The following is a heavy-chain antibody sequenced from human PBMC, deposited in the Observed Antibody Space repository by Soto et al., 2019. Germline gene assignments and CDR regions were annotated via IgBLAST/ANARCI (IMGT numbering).Heavy chain of an antibody. Sequence: HPGGSLRLSCAASGFTFSSYAMHWVRQAPGKGLEWVAVISYDGSNKYYADSVKGRFTISRDNSKNTLYLQMNSLRAEDTAVYYCARDWGWYSSIWYIFDYWGQGTMVTVYS. CDR1: GFTFSSYA. D-gene: IGHD6-13*01. V-gene: IGHV3-30-3*01. CDR3: ARDWGWYSSIWYIFDY. CDR2: ISYDGSNK. J-gene: IGHJ4*02.